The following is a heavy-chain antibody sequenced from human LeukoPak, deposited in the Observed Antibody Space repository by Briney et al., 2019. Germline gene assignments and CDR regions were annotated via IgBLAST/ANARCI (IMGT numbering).Heavy chain of an antibody. CDR3: ARGPSTTYYYYMDV. D-gene: IGHD2-2*01. V-gene: IGHV1-8*03. CDR1: GYTFTSYA. CDR2: MNPNSGNT. Sequence: ASVKVSCKASGYTFTSYAINWVRQATGQGLEWMGWMNPNSGNTGYAQKFQGRVTITRNTSISTAYMELSSLRSEDTAVYYCARGPSTTYYYYMDVWGKGTTVTVSS. J-gene: IGHJ6*03.